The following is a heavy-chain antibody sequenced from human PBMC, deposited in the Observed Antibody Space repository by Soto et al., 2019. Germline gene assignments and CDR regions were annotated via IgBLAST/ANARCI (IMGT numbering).Heavy chain of an antibody. CDR2: IIPIFGTA. CDR3: ARVSAPVDAFDI. V-gene: IGHV1-69*06. D-gene: IGHD3-10*01. J-gene: IGHJ3*02. CDR1: GGTFSSYA. Sequence: QVQLVQSGAEVKKPGSSVKVSCKASGGTFSSYAISWVRQSPGQGLEWMGGIIPIFGTANYAQKFQGRVTLTADKSTSTAYMELSSLRSEDTAVYYCARVSAPVDAFDIWGQGTMVTVSS.